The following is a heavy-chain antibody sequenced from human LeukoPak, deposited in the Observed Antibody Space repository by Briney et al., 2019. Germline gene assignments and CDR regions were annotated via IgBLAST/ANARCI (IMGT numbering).Heavy chain of an antibody. D-gene: IGHD6-19*01. J-gene: IGHJ5*02. Sequence: PSETLSLTCTVSGGSISSGDYYWSGIRQPPGKGLEWVGYIYYSGSTYYNPSLKSRITISVDTSKNQFSLKLSSVAAADTAVYYCARVGIAVAGSIVWFAPWGEGTLVTVSS. V-gene: IGHV4-30-4*01. CDR3: ARVGIAVAGSIVWFAP. CDR2: IYYSGST. CDR1: GGSISSGDYY.